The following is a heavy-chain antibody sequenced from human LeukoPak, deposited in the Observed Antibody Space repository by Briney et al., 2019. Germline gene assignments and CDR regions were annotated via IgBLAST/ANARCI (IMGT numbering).Heavy chain of an antibody. CDR3: AKGTGWYSSSWEFDY. CDR1: RFTFSDHY. J-gene: IGHJ4*02. V-gene: IGHV3-72*01. D-gene: IGHD6-13*01. CDR2: IRNKANSYTT. Sequence: GGSLRLSCAASRFTFSDHYMDWVRQAPGKGLEWVGRIRNKANSYTTEYAASVKGRFTISRDDSKNSLYLQMNSLRAEDTALYYCAKGTGWYSSSWEFDYWGQGTLVTVSS.